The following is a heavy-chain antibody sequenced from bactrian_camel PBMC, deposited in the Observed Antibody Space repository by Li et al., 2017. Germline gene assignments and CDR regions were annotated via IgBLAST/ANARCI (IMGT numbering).Heavy chain of an antibody. CDR1: VFAYIINC. CDR3: AAHGGWCVGLGKSDEYTF. CDR2: IYTGGDST. Sequence: HVQLVESGGGSVQDGGTLRLSCVASVFAYIINCMAWFRRAPGKEREAVAAIYTGGDSTYYVDSVKGRFTISHDGAKNMLYLEMNSLKPEDTAMYYCAAHGGWCVGLGKSDEYTFWGQGTQVTVS. J-gene: IGHJ4*01. V-gene: IGHV3S1*01. D-gene: IGHD5*01.